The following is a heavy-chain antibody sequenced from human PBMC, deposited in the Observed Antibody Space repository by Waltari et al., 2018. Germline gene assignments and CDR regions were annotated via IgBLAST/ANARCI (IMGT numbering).Heavy chain of an antibody. CDR3: ARGGGSVYCSSTSCQMDV. CDR2: INAGNGNT. D-gene: IGHD2-2*01. J-gene: IGHJ6*02. V-gene: IGHV1-3*01. Sequence: QVQLVQSVAEVKKPGASVKVSCKASGYTFTSYAMHWVREAPGQRLEWMGWINAGNGNTKYSQKFQGRVTITRDTSASTAYMELSSLRSEDTAVYYCARGGGSVYCSSTSCQMDVWGQGTTVTVSS. CDR1: GYTFTSYA.